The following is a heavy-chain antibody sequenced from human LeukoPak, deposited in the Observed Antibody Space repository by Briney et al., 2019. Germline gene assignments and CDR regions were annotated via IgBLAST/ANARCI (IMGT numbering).Heavy chain of an antibody. J-gene: IGHJ4*02. V-gene: IGHV1-24*01. Sequence: ASVKVSCKVSGYTLTELSMHWVRQAPGKGLEWMGGFDPEDGETIYAQKFQGRVTVTEDTSTDTAYMELSSLRSEDTAVYYCATDYYDSSGYYSFDYWGQGTLVTVSS. CDR2: FDPEDGET. D-gene: IGHD3-22*01. CDR1: GYTLTELS. CDR3: ATDYYDSSGYYSFDY.